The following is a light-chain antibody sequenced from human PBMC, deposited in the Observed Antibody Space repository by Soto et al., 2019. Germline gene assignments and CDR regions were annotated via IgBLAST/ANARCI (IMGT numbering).Light chain of an antibody. V-gene: IGLV2-14*01. Sequence: QSVLTQPASVSGSPGQSITISCTGTSSDVGGYNYVSWYQQHPGKAPKLMIYDVINRPSGVSNRFSGSKSGNTASLTISGLQAEDEADYYCSSDTSSSPYVFGTGTKVTVL. CDR1: SSDVGGYNY. J-gene: IGLJ1*01. CDR3: SSDTSSSPYV. CDR2: DVI.